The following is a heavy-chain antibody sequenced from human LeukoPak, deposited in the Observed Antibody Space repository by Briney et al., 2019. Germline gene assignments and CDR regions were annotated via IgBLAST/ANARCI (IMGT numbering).Heavy chain of an antibody. V-gene: IGHV4-59*01. D-gene: IGHD2-15*01. J-gene: IGHJ2*01. CDR3: ARGYYPWYFDL. Sequence: SETLSLTCTVSGGSISSYYWSWIRQPPGKGLERIGYIYYSGSTNYNPSLKSRVTISVDTSKNQFSLKLSSVTAADTAVYYCARGYYPWYFDLWGRGTLVTVSS. CDR2: IYYSGST. CDR1: GGSISSYY.